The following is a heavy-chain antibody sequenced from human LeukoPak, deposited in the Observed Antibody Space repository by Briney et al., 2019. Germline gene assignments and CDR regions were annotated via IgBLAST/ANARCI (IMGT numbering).Heavy chain of an antibody. V-gene: IGHV4-4*08. CDR1: NDSISSYC. CDR3: ATSYDGKTAPYDL. D-gene: IGHD4-23*01. J-gene: IGHJ5*02. CDR2: MCPSGRT. Sequence: PSETLSLTCTVSNDSISSYCCSWVRQPPGKGLEWIGFMCPSGRTDYNPSLKSRVTMSVGTSKNQLSMELRFLTAADTAVYYCATSYDGKTAPYDLWGHGTLVTVSS.